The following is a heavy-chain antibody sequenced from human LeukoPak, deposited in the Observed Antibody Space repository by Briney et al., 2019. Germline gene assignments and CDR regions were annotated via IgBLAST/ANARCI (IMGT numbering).Heavy chain of an antibody. CDR3: ARGKTPAVTTPFDY. V-gene: IGHV3-74*01. CDR1: GFTFSSYW. CDR2: INSDGSST. J-gene: IGHJ4*02. D-gene: IGHD4-17*01. Sequence: GGSLRLSCAASGFTFSSYWMHWVRQAPRKGLVWVSRINSDGSSTSYADSVKGRFTISRDNAKNTLYLQMNSLRAEDTAVYYCARGKTPAVTTPFDYWGQGTLVTVSS.